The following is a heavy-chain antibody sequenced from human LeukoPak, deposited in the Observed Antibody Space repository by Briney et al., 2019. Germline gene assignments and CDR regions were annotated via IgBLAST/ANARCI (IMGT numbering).Heavy chain of an antibody. CDR2: ISSSSTSF. D-gene: IGHD3-10*01. J-gene: IGHJ4*02. CDR3: ARDNYYGSGSYYFDY. V-gene: IGHV3-21*01. CDR1: GFTFTSYT. Sequence: GGSLRLSCAASGFTFTSYTMNWVRQAPGKGLEWVSSISSSSTSFYYADSVKGRFTISRDNTKNSLYLQMNSLRAEDTAVYYCARDNYYGSGSYYFDYWGQGTLVTVSS.